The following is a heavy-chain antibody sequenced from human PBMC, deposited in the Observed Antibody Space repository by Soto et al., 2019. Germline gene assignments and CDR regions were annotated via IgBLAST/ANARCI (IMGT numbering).Heavy chain of an antibody. CDR1: GFTFSSYG. J-gene: IGHJ4*02. Sequence: GGSLRLSCAASGFTFSSYGMHWVRQAPGKGLEWVAVIWYDGSNKYYADSVKGRFTISRDNSKNTLYLQMNSLRAEDTAVYYCARDHKGIAVAGIFDYWGQGTLVTVSS. CDR3: ARDHKGIAVAGIFDY. V-gene: IGHV3-33*01. D-gene: IGHD6-19*01. CDR2: IWYDGSNK.